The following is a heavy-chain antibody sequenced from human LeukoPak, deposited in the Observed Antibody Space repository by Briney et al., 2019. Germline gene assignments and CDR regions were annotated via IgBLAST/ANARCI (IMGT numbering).Heavy chain of an antibody. CDR3: ARANRGAFDI. Sequence: GGSLRLSCAASGFTISNSWMSWVRQAPGKGLEWVATVKPDGSEQDYVDSVKGRFAISKDNPKNSLYLQMNTLRAEDTAVYYCARANRGAFDIWGQGTMVTVSS. D-gene: IGHD2/OR15-2a*01. CDR2: VKPDGSEQ. V-gene: IGHV3-7*04. CDR1: GFTISNSW. J-gene: IGHJ3*02.